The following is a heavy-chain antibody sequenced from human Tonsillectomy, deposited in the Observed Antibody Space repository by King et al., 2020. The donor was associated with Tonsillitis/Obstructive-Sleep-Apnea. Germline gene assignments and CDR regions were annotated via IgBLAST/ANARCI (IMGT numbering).Heavy chain of an antibody. CDR1: GFTFSRYW. CDR3: TRDELGWTGVEVSQWVAPGDD. J-gene: IGHJ4*02. D-gene: IGHD6-19*01. Sequence: VQLVESGGGSVQPGGSLRLSCAASGFTFSRYWMSWVRQAPGKGLEWVANIKQDGSEKYYVDSVKGRFTISRDNAKNSLYLKMNSLRAEDSAVYYCTRDELGWTGVEVSQWVAPGDDWGQGTLVTVSS. V-gene: IGHV3-7*03. CDR2: IKQDGSEK.